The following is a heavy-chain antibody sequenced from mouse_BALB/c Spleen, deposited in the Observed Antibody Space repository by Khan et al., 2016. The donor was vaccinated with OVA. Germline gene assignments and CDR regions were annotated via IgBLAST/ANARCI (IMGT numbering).Heavy chain of an antibody. V-gene: IGHV2-3*01. CDR1: GFSLTNYG. Sequence: QVQLKESGPGLVAPSQSLSITCTVSGFSLTNYGVSWVRQPPGKGLEWLGVVWGDGNKNYHSALRSRLSISKDNFKSQVFLKLNRLQNDDTATYYCAKFYYDGVSNWYFDVWGAGTTVTVSS. D-gene: IGHD1-1*02. CDR3: AKFYYDGVSNWYFDV. CDR2: VWGDGNK. J-gene: IGHJ1*01.